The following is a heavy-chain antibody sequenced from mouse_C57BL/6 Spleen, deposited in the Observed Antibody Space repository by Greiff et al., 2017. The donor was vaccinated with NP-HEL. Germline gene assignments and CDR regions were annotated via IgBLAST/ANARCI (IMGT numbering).Heavy chain of an antibody. CDR2: INPSNGGT. D-gene: IGHD2-3*01. V-gene: IGHV1-53*01. CDR3: ARSGDGSPFAY. Sequence: QVQLKQPGTELVKPGASVKLSCKASGYTFTSYWMHWVKQSPGQGLEWIGNINPSNGGTNYNEKFKSKATLSVDKSSSTAYMQLSSLTSEDSAVYDCARSGDGSPFAYWGQGTLVTVSA. CDR1: GYTFTSYW. J-gene: IGHJ3*01.